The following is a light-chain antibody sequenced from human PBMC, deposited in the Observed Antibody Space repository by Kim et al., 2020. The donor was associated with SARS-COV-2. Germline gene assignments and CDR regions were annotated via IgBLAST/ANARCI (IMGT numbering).Light chain of an antibody. Sequence: SVGDRVMITCRASQRISSHLNWYQHKPGKAPKLLIYAASSLQSGVPSRFSGSGSGTDFTLTISTLQPEDFATYYCQQGYSSPQITVGQGTRLEIK. V-gene: IGKV1-39*01. CDR2: AAS. CDR1: QRISSH. CDR3: QQGYSSPQIT. J-gene: IGKJ5*01.